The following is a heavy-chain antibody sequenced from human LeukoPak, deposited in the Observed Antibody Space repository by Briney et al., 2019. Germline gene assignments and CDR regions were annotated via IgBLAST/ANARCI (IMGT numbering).Heavy chain of an antibody. D-gene: IGHD6-6*01. CDR3: AKDLYSSSSGLYYYYYMDV. CDR1: GFTFSSYA. CDR2: IWYDGSNK. J-gene: IGHJ6*03. V-gene: IGHV3-33*06. Sequence: GGSLRLSCAASGFTFSSYAMSWVRQAPGKGLEWVAVIWYDGSNKYYADSVKGRFTISRDNSKNTLYLQTNSLRAEDTAVYYCAKDLYSSSSGLYYYYYMDVWGKGTTVTVSS.